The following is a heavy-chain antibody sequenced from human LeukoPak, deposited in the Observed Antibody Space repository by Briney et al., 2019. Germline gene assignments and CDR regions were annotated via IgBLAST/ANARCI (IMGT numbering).Heavy chain of an antibody. V-gene: IGHV3-23*01. J-gene: IGHJ4*02. CDR1: GFTFDY. CDR3: AKDRFYGSGYYFDY. D-gene: IGHD3-10*01. Sequence: GSPRLSCAASGFTFDYWVRLATGKGLEWVSLICGDGINTYYADSVKGRFTISRDNSKNTLYLQMNSLRAEDTAVYYCAKDRFYGSGYYFDYWGQGTLVTVSS. CDR2: ICGDGINT.